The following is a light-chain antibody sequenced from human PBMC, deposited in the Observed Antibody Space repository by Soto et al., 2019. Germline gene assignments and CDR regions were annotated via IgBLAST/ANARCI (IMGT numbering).Light chain of an antibody. V-gene: IGKV3-15*01. CDR3: QQYNNWPLT. CDR2: GAS. Sequence: EVVMTQSPATLSVSPGDRATLSCRASQNVNTNLAWYQQQPGQAPRLLIFGASTWATGIPARFSGSGSGTEFTLTISSLQHEDFAVYYCQQYNNWPLTFGGGTKVEIK. CDR1: QNVNTN. J-gene: IGKJ4*01.